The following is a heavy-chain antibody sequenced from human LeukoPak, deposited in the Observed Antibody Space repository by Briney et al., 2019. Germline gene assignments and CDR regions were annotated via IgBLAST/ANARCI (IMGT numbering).Heavy chain of an antibody. CDR3: AKKRDVYSPFDS. D-gene: IGHD5-24*01. Sequence: GESLKISCKGSGDTLINSWIGWVRPRSGKGLEWMGIRHLLNSDTRYSPSFQGHVIISADKSNSTAYLQWSSLEASDTAIYYCAKKRDVYSPFDSWGQGTLVTVSS. V-gene: IGHV5-51*01. J-gene: IGHJ4*02. CDR1: GDTLINSW. CDR2: RHLLNSDT.